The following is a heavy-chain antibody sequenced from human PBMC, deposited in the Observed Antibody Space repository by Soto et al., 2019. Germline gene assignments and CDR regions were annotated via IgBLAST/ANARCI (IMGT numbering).Heavy chain of an antibody. CDR1: GFTLGDYA. CDR2: IRSKAYGGTT. D-gene: IGHD2-21*02. CDR3: TRDLAYCGGDCYPQFDY. V-gene: IGHV3-49*03. Sequence: SLRLSCTASGFTLGDYAMSWFRQAPGKGLEWVGFIRSKAYGGTTEYAASVKGRFTISRDDSKSIAYLQMNSLKTEDTAVYYCTRDLAYCGGDCYPQFDYWGQGTLVTVSS. J-gene: IGHJ4*02.